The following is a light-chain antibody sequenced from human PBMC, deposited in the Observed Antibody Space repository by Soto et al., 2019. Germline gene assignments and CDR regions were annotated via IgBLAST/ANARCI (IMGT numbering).Light chain of an antibody. CDR1: QSVSSSY. CDR3: QQYGSSPL. J-gene: IGKJ1*01. CDR2: GAS. V-gene: IGKV3-20*01. Sequence: EIVLTQSPGTLSLSPGERATLSCRASQSVSSSYLARYQQKPGQAPRLFIYGASRRATGIPDRLSGSGSGTDFTLTISRLEPEDFAVYYCQQYGSSPLFGQGTKVEIE.